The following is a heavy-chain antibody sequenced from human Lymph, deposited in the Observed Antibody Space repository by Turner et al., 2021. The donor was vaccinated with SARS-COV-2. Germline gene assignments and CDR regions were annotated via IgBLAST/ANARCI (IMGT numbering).Heavy chain of an antibody. CDR3: AKGDGYPPHGLLDP. Sequence: QVQLVQSGAEVKKPGASVTVSCMASGYTFTSYDINWVRQATGQGLEWMGGMNPNSGYTGYAQKFQGRVTMTRNTAISTAYMELNSLTSDDTAVYYCAKGDGYPPHGLLDPWGQGTLVTVSS. V-gene: IGHV1-8*01. J-gene: IGHJ5*02. CDR1: GYTFTSYD. D-gene: IGHD6-25*01. CDR2: MNPNSGYT.